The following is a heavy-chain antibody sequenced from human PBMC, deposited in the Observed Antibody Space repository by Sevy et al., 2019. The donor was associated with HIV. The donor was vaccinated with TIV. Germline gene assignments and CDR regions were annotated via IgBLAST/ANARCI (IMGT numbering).Heavy chain of an antibody. CDR1: GYTLNELS. V-gene: IGHV1-24*01. D-gene: IGHD3-22*01. Sequence: ASVKVSCKVSGYTLNELSIHWVRQSPGKGLEWMGTFDPEDDEKIYAQKFQGRLTMTEDTSTDTAYMELSRLRSEDTAVYYCATTKDYYDGSGYPFDYWGLGTLVTVSS. J-gene: IGHJ4*02. CDR2: FDPEDDEK. CDR3: ATTKDYYDGSGYPFDY.